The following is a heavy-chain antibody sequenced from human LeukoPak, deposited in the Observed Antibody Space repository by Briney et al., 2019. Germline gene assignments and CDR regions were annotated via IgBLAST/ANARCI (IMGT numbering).Heavy chain of an antibody. Sequence: GGSLRLSCAASGFTPSSYWMTWVRQAPGKGLEWVANINQDGHAQYYVQSVRGRFTISRDNAKSSLYLQMNSLSVEDTGVYYCARNSYGSGSHDHWGQGTLVTVSS. CDR2: INQDGHAQ. V-gene: IGHV3-7*01. CDR1: GFTPSSYW. D-gene: IGHD3-10*01. CDR3: ARNSYGSGSHDH. J-gene: IGHJ5*02.